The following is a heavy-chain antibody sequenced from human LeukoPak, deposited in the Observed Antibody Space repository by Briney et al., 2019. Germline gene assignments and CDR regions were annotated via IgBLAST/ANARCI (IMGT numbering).Heavy chain of an antibody. CDR3: ARRQGYSSGWYYFDY. CDR2: ISYDGSNK. Sequence: SGGSLRLSCAASGFTFSSYAMHWVRQAPGKGLEWVAVISYDGSNKYYADSVKGRFTISRDNSKNTLYLQMNSLRAEDTAVYYCARRQGYSSGWYYFDYWGQGTLVTVSS. D-gene: IGHD6-19*01. J-gene: IGHJ4*02. V-gene: IGHV3-30*04. CDR1: GFTFSSYA.